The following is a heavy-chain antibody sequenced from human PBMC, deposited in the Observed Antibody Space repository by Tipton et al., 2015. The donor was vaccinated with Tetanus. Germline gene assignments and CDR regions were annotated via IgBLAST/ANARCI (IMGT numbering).Heavy chain of an antibody. CDR1: GGSVSSGSYY. D-gene: IGHD1-1*01. V-gene: IGHV4-61*01. CDR3: ARQTLSLDRLFKPPDVLDL. CDR2: IYYSGST. J-gene: IGHJ3*01. Sequence: TLSLTCTVSGGSVSSGSYYWSWIRQPPGKGLEWIGYIYYSGSTNYNPSLKSRVTISVDTSKNQFSLRLSSVTAADTSVYYCARQTLSLDRLFKPPDVLDLWGQGTMVTVSS.